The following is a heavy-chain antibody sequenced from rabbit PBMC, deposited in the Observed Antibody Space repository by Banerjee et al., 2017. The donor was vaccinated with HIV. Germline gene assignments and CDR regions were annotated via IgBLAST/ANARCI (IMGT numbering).Heavy chain of an antibody. CDR1: GFSFSNKYV. V-gene: IGHV1S40*01. Sequence: QSLEESGGDLVKPEGSLTLTCTASGFSFSNKYVMCWVRQAPGKGLEWIACIYNGDGSTYYASWAKGRFTISKTSSTTVTLQMTSLTAADTATYFCARYGISNGGYNLWGQGTLVTVS. CDR3: ARYGISNGGYNL. J-gene: IGHJ4*01. D-gene: IGHD1-1*01. CDR2: IYNGDGST.